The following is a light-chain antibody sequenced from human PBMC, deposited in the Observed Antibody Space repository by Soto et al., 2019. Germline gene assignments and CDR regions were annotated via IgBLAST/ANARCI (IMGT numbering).Light chain of an antibody. Sequence: DIQMTQSPSTLSASVGDRVTITCRASQSISTWLAWFQQKPGKAPDLLIYDASSLESGVPSRFGGSGSGTEFTLTISSLQPDDFATYYCQHYNSYPYTFGQGTKVDI. J-gene: IGKJ2*01. CDR2: DAS. CDR1: QSISTW. CDR3: QHYNSYPYT. V-gene: IGKV1-5*01.